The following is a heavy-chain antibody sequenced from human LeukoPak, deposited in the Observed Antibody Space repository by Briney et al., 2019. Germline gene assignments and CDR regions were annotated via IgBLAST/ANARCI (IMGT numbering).Heavy chain of an antibody. CDR3: AKASWVSNADAVL. CDR2: ISYDGSSK. Sequence: GGSLRLSCAASGFTFSSYAMHWVRQAPGKGLEWVAVISYDGSSKYYADSVKGRFTLSRDDSRNTVYLNNLRVEDTALYYCAKASWVSNADAVLWGQGTLVTVSS. V-gene: IGHV3-30*07. D-gene: IGHD1-1*01. CDR1: GFTFSSYA. J-gene: IGHJ4*02.